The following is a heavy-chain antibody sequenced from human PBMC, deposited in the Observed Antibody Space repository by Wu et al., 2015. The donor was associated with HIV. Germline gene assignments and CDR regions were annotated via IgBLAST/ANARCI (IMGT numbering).Heavy chain of an antibody. CDR2: SIPILGTP. J-gene: IGHJ4*02. D-gene: IGHD3-10*01. V-gene: IGHV1-69*16. CDR1: GYSLIKLS. Sequence: QVQLVQSGAVVRKPGASVRVPCKVSGYSLIKLSIHWVRQAPGKGLEWMGGSIPILGTPKYAQKFQGRVTITTDESTSTPYMELSSLRSDDTAVYYCARGNYESGSYRFDYWGQGTLVTVSS. CDR3: ARGNYESGSYRFDY.